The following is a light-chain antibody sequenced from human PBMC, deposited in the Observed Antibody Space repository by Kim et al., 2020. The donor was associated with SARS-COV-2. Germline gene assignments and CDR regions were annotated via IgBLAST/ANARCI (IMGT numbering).Light chain of an antibody. CDR2: LTSDGSH. V-gene: IGLV4-69*01. CDR3: QTWGTGIWV. J-gene: IGLJ3*02. Sequence: APVKLTCPLGSGNSSYANAWHQQQPAKGPRYLMQLTSDGSHSKGDGIPARFSGYSSGADRYRTISSLQSADEADYYCQTWGTGIWVFGGGTKVTVL. CDR1: SGNSSYA.